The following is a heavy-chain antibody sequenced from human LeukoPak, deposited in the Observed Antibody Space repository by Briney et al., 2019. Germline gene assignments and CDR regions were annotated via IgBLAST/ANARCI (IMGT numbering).Heavy chain of an antibody. J-gene: IGHJ4*02. Sequence: GGSLRLSCAASGFTFSNYAMSWVRQAPGKGLEWVSVICSGGSTYYADSVKGRFTISRDNSKNTLYLRMNSLRAEDTAVYYCARGEDGYIDYWGQGTLVTVSS. D-gene: IGHD5-24*01. CDR2: ICSGGST. V-gene: IGHV3-53*01. CDR3: ARGEDGYIDY. CDR1: GFTFSNYA.